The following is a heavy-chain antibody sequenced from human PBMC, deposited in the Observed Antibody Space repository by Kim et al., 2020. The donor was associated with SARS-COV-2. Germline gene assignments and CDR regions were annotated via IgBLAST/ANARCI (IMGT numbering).Heavy chain of an antibody. CDR2: IYSGGSST. V-gene: IGHV3-23*03. D-gene: IGHD3-9*01. J-gene: IGHJ4*02. Sequence: GGSLRLSCAASGFTFSSYAMSWVRQAPGKGLEWVSVIYSGGSSTYYADSVKGRFTISRDNSKNTLYLQMNSLRAEDTAVYYCAVNYDILTGPGGDHDYWGQGTLVTVSS. CDR1: GFTFSSYA. CDR3: AVNYDILTGPGGDHDY.